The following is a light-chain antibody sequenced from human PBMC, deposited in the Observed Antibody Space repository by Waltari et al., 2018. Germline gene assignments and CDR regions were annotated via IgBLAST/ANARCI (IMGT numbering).Light chain of an antibody. CDR1: TSNIGSNT. J-gene: IGLJ2*01. V-gene: IGLV1-44*01. CDR3: AAWDDKLDCPV. Sequence: QSVLTQSPSASGTPGQRVTISCSGGTSNIGSNTVKWYQQFPGTAPKLLINTDNQRPTGGPDRFAGTSSGTSASLAISGLQAEDEADYFCAAWDDKLDCPVFGGGTRLTVL. CDR2: TDN.